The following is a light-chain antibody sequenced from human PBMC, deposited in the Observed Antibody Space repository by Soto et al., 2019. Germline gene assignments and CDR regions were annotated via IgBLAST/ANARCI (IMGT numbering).Light chain of an antibody. J-gene: IGLJ2*01. CDR2: SND. CDR1: SSNIGTNT. Sequence: QSVLTQPPSASGTPGQGVTISCSGSSSNIGTNTVNWYKQLPGTAPKLLIYSNDLRPSGVPDRFSGSKSGASASLAISGLQYEDDTDYYFEAWDDSRYGAVFGGGTKLTVL. CDR3: EAWDDSRYGAV. V-gene: IGLV1-44*01.